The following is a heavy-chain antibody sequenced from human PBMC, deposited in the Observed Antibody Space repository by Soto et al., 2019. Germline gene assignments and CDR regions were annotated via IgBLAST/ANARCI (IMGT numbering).Heavy chain of an antibody. D-gene: IGHD6-13*01. CDR2: ISSSSSYI. J-gene: IGHJ6*03. Sequence: GGSLRLSCAASGFTFSSYSMNWVRQAPGKGLEWVSSISSSSSYIYYADSVKGRFTISRDNAKNSLYLQMNSLRAEDTAVYYCARDGGHSSSWYEVYYYYYMDVWGKGTTVTVSS. CDR1: GFTFSSYS. CDR3: ARDGGHSSSWYEVYYYYYMDV. V-gene: IGHV3-21*01.